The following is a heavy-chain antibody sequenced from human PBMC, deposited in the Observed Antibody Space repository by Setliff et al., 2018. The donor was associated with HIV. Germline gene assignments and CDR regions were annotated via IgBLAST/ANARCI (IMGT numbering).Heavy chain of an antibody. CDR2: IYTRGNT. Sequence: SETLSLTCSVSGASITSHNWSWIRQAAGKGLEWIGRIYTRGNTNYNPSLRSRVTMSVDTSENQFSLKVTSVTAADTAVYCCTRDLWGDDYYYNNMDVWGKGTTVTVSS. J-gene: IGHJ6*03. V-gene: IGHV4-4*07. D-gene: IGHD2-21*02. CDR3: TRDLWGDDYYYNNMDV. CDR1: GASITSHN.